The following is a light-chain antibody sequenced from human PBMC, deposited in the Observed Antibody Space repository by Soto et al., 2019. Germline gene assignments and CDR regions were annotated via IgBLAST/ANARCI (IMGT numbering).Light chain of an antibody. CDR2: SNN. V-gene: IGLV1-44*01. CDR3: AAWHDSLDGHLV. J-gene: IGLJ3*02. Sequence: QSVLTQPPSASGTPGQRVTISCSGSSSNIGGNIVNWYQQLPGAAPKLLIYSNNHRPSGVPDRFSGSKSGTSASLTISGLQSEDEADYYCAAWHDSLDGHLVFGGGTKLTVL. CDR1: SSNIGGNI.